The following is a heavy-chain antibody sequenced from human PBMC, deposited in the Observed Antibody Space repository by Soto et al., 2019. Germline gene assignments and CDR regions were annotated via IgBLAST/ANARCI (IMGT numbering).Heavy chain of an antibody. CDR3: ARDGGGY. CDR2: ISPNGGST. CDR1: AYTFTSYC. J-gene: IGHJ4*02. D-gene: IGHD2-15*01. V-gene: IGHV1-18*01. Sequence: ASVNVSCKASAYTFTSYCISWVRQAPGQGLEWMGLISPNGGSTSYAQKLQGRVTMTTDTSTSTVYMELSSLRSEDTAVYYCARDGGGYWGQGTLVTVSS.